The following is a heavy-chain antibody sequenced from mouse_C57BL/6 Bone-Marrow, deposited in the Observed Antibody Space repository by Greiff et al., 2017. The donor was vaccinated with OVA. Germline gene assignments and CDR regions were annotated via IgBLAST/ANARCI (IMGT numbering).Heavy chain of an antibody. J-gene: IGHJ3*01. CDR1: GYTFTGYW. CDR3: AQRLLAY. D-gene: IGHD1-1*01. V-gene: IGHV1-9*01. CDR2: ILPGSGST. Sequence: VKLVESGAELMKPGASVKLSCTATGYTFTGYWIEWVKQRPGHGLEWIGEILPGSGSTNYTEKFKGQATFTADTSSNTDYLQLSSLTTEDSAIYYCAQRLLAYWGQGTLVTVSA.